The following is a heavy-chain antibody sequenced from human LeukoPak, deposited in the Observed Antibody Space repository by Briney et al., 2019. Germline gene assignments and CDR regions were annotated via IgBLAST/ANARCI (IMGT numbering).Heavy chain of an antibody. CDR3: ARYSSTDSSSWYWFDP. Sequence: SVTVSCMASRGTFSSYAISWLRQAPGQAVEWMGGIIPIFGTANYAQKFQGRVTITADKSTSTAYMELSSLRSEDTAVYYCARYSSTDSSSWYWFDPWGQGTLVTVSS. D-gene: IGHD6-13*01. CDR2: IIPIFGTA. CDR1: RGTFSSYA. J-gene: IGHJ5*02. V-gene: IGHV1-69*06.